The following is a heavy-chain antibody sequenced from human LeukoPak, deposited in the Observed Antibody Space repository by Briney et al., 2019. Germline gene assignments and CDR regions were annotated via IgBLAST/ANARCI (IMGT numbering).Heavy chain of an antibody. CDR3: ARDLGAAGISFDY. CDR1: GYTFTGYY. CDR2: INPNSGGT. J-gene: IGHJ4*02. D-gene: IGHD6-13*01. Sequence: GASVKVSCKASGYTFTGYYMHWVRQAPGQGLEWMGWINPNSGGTNYAQKFQGRVTMTRDTSISTAYMELSRLRSDDTAVYYCARDLGAAGISFDYWGQGTLVTVSS. V-gene: IGHV1-2*02.